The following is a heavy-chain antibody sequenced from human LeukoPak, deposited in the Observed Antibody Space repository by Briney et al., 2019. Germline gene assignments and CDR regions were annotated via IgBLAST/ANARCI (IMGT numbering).Heavy chain of an antibody. Sequence: GASVKVSYKTSGSTFTCSYMHWVRQAPGQGREWMGWINPNSGETKFAQRFQGRVTLIRDTAISTVYMDLGGLRSDATAVYYCARVLFTPGYDYWGQGSLVTVSS. J-gene: IGHJ4*02. CDR2: INPNSGET. CDR3: ARVLFTPGYDY. CDR1: GSTFTCSY. V-gene: IGHV1-2*02. D-gene: IGHD3-9*01.